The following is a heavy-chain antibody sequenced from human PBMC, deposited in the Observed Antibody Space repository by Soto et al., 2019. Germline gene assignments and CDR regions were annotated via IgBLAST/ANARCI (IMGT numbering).Heavy chain of an antibody. Sequence: QVQLQESGPGLVRPSQTLSLTCTVSGGSITNGDSYWTWIRQHPGKGLEWIGYINYRGTTFYNPSLKSRVFISVETSKNQFSLNLSSVTAADTAVYFCARDAPGEAPYWGQGTLVTVSS. CDR2: INYRGTT. D-gene: IGHD2-2*01. CDR1: GGSITNGDSY. CDR3: ARDAPGEAPY. J-gene: IGHJ4*02. V-gene: IGHV4-31*03.